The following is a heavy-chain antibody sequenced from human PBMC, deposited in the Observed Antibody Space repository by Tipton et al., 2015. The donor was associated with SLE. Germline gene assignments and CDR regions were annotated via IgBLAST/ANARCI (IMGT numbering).Heavy chain of an antibody. D-gene: IGHD7-27*01. CDR2: IYNGDSA. CDR3: ARLSRTGEDETPIYYAYYMDV. Sequence: GSLRLSCAASGFTVSSTYMSWVRQAPGKGLEWVSVIYNGDSAYYADSVKGRFTISRQNSQNILEFQMNSLRAEDTAVYYCARLSRTGEDETPIYYAYYMDVWGTGTTVTVSS. V-gene: IGHV3-53*04. CDR1: GFTVSSTY. J-gene: IGHJ6*03.